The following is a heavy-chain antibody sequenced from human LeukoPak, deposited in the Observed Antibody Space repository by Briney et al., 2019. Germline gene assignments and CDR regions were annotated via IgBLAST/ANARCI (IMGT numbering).Heavy chain of an antibody. V-gene: IGHV3-7*05. CDR2: IKKDGSEK. CDR3: AKGSWSRFDS. D-gene: IGHD3-3*01. CDR1: GFTFSSYW. J-gene: IGHJ4*02. Sequence: GGSLRLSCVASGFTFSSYWMSWVRQAPGKGLEWVANIKKDGSEKYYVDSVKGRFTISRDNAKNSLYLQMNSLRAEDTAVYYCAKGSWSRFDSWGQGTLVTVSS.